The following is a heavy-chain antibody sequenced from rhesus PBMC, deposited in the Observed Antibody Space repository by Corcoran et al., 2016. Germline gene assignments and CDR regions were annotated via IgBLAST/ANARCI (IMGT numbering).Heavy chain of an antibody. CDR1: GGFISSNY. Sequence: QVQLQESGPGLVKPSETLSITCAVSGGFISSNYWSLIRQPPGKGLEWIGRIAGSVGSTDNNPSINSRVTISTDTSNNQFSLKLSSGTAADTAVYYCARKVSLTFDYGGQGVLVTVSS. CDR3: ARKVSLTFDY. V-gene: IGHV4-173*01. J-gene: IGHJ4*01. D-gene: IGHD3-28*01. CDR2: IAGSVGST.